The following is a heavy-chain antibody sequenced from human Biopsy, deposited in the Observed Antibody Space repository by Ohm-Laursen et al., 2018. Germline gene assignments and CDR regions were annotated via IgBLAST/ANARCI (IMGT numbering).Heavy chain of an antibody. CDR1: GFTFNSYG. CDR3: ARPTNARAGGAPFDI. CDR2: LWCDGTNK. D-gene: IGHD1-1*01. J-gene: IGHJ3*02. Sequence: SLRLSCAASGFTFNSYGMHWVRQAPGKGLEWVAVLWCDGTNKYYADSVKGRFTISRDNSKNTLYLQMNSLRAEDTAMYYCARPTNARAGGAPFDIWGQGTMVTVSS. V-gene: IGHV3-33*01.